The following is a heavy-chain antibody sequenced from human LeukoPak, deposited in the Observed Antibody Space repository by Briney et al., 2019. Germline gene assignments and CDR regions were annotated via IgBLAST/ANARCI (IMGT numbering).Heavy chain of an antibody. J-gene: IGHJ4*02. CDR2: FSGTSTN. CDR1: GFTFSSYA. Sequence: GGSLRLSCAASGFTFSSYAMSWVRQGPGKGLEWVSTFSGTSTNSYADAVKGRVTISRDNSKNTLYLQMNSLRAEDTAVYYCAKLKQWQPQRYFFEYWGQGALVTVAS. D-gene: IGHD6-19*01. CDR3: AKLKQWQPQRYFFEY. V-gene: IGHV3-23*01.